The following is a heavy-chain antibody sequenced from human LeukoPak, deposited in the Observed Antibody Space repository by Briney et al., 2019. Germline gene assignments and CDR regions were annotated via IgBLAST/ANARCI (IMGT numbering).Heavy chain of an antibody. CDR3: AKGVVVAPDVTPFDY. V-gene: IGHV3-30*18. CDR1: GFTFSSYG. CDR2: ISYDGSNK. D-gene: IGHD2-2*01. Sequence: GGSLRLSCAASGFTFSSYGMPWVRQAPGKGLEWVAVISYDGSNKYYADSVKGRFTISRDKPKNTLYLQMSSLRAEDTAVYYCAKGVVVAPDVTPFDYWGQGTLVTVSS. J-gene: IGHJ4*02.